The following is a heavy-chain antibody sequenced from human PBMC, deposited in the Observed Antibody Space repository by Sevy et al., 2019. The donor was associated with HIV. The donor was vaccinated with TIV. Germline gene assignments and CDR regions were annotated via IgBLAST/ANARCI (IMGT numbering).Heavy chain of an antibody. D-gene: IGHD6-6*01. CDR3: ARLSDPSSNYYGMDV. V-gene: IGHV5-51*01. Sequence: GESLKISCKGSGYSFTSYWIGWVRQMPGKGLEWMGIIYPGDSDTGYSPSFQGQVTISADKSISTAYLQWSSLKASDTAMYYCARLSDPSSNYYGMDVWGQGTTVTVSS. CDR2: IYPGDSDT. J-gene: IGHJ6*02. CDR1: GYSFTSYW.